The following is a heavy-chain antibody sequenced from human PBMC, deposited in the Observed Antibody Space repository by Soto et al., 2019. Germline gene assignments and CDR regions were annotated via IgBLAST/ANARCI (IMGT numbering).Heavy chain of an antibody. Sequence: EVQLVESGGGLVQPGGSLKLSCAASGFSFSGSDMHWVRQASGEGPEWVGRIKTKAENYATALAASVKGRFSISRDDSKNTAYLEMNSLKTEDTAVYYCTRRDCRGGDCYSDFDYWGQGALVTVSS. V-gene: IGHV3-73*01. D-gene: IGHD2-21*02. CDR3: TRRDCRGGDCYSDFDY. CDR1: GFSFSGSD. CDR2: IKTKAENYAT. J-gene: IGHJ4*02.